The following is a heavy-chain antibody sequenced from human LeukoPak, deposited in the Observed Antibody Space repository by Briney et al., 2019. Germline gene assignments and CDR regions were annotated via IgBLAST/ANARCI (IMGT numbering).Heavy chain of an antibody. CDR1: GYTFTCYY. J-gene: IGHJ4*02. V-gene: IGHV1-2*06. Sequence: ASVKVSCKASGYTFTCYYMHLVRQAPGQGLEWMGRINPNSGGTNYAKKFQGRVTMTRDTSISTAYMELSRLRSDDTAVYYCARVQYYYDSSGYYLGSVIDYWGQGTLVTVSS. CDR2: INPNSGGT. CDR3: ARVQYYYDSSGYYLGSVIDY. D-gene: IGHD3-22*01.